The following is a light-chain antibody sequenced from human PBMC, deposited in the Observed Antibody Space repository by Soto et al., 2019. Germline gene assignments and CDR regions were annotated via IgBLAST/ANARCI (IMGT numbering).Light chain of an antibody. CDR3: ATWDRSLSVGV. Sequence: QSVLTQPPSVSAAPGQKVTISCSGSSSNIGNHYVFWYQQLPGTAPKLLIYDNDKRPSGIPDRFSGSKSGTSATLGITGLQTGDEADYYCATWDRSLSVGVFGGGTKVTVL. V-gene: IGLV1-51*01. CDR1: SSNIGNHY. CDR2: DND. J-gene: IGLJ2*01.